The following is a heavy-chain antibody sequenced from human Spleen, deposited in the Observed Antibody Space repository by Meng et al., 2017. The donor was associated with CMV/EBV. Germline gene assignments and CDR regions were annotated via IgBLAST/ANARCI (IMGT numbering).Heavy chain of an antibody. CDR2: ISSSGSTI. D-gene: IGHD5-12*01. CDR1: GFTFGDYP. J-gene: IGHJ6*02. V-gene: IGHV3-11*04. Sequence: GESLKISCTASGFTFGDYPMSWIRQAPGKGLEWVSYISSSGSTIYYADSVKGRFTISRDNSKNTLYLLMNSLRAEDTGLYYCAKEYSDIDYSFYYGMDVWGRGTTVTVSS. CDR3: AKEYSDIDYSFYYGMDV.